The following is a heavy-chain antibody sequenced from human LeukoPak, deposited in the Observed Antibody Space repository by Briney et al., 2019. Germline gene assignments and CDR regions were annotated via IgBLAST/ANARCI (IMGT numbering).Heavy chain of an antibody. CDR1: GGSSSGYY. D-gene: IGHD3-22*01. J-gene: IGHJ4*02. CDR2: INHSGST. Sequence: SETLSLTCAVYGGSSSGYYWSWIRQPPGKGLEWIGEINHSGSTNYNPSLKSRVTISVDTSKNQFSLKLSSVTAADTAVYYCATLMDSSGYYDYWGQGTLVTVSS. V-gene: IGHV4-34*01. CDR3: ATLMDSSGYYDY.